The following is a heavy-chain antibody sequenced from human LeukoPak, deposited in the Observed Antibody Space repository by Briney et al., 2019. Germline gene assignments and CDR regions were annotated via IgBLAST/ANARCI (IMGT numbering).Heavy chain of an antibody. D-gene: IGHD3-3*01. CDR3: ARGRALRFLEWLPEGRSSSFGY. J-gene: IGHJ4*02. Sequence: ASVKVSCKASRYTSTSYDINWVRQATGQGREWMGWMNPNSGNTGYAQKFQGRVTITRNTTLSTAYMELSSLRSEDTAVYYCARGRALRFLEWLPEGRSSSFGYWRQGTLVTVSS. V-gene: IGHV1-8*03. CDR1: RYTSTSYD. CDR2: MNPNSGNT.